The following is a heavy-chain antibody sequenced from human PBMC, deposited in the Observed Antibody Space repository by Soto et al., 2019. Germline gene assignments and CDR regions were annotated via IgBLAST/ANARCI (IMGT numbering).Heavy chain of an antibody. Sequence: SVKVSCKASGGTFSDSTINWVRQAPGQRLEWMGGIIPIFDTANYAEKFQGRVTITADESTSTSFMEVSSLRSEDTAVYYCARNGTLTGYSYGMDVWGQGTMVT. CDR3: ARNGTLTGYSYGMDV. CDR1: GGTFSDST. J-gene: IGHJ6*02. CDR2: IIPIFDTA. D-gene: IGHD1-1*01. V-gene: IGHV1-69*13.